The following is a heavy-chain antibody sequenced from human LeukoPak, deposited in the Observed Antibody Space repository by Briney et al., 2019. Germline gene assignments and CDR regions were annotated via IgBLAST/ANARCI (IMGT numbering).Heavy chain of an antibody. V-gene: IGHV1-69*05. D-gene: IGHD6-13*01. CDR3: ARGTIAAARFDP. Sequence: SVKVSCKASGGTFSSYAISWVRQAPGQGLEWMGGIIPMFGTANYAQKFQGRVTITTHESTSTAYMELSSLRSEDTAVYYCARGTIAAARFDPWGQGTLVTVSS. CDR1: GGTFSSYA. J-gene: IGHJ5*02. CDR2: IIPMFGTA.